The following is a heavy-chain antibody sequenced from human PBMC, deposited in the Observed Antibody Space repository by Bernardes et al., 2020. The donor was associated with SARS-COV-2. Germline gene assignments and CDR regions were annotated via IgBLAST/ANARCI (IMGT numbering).Heavy chain of an antibody. V-gene: IGHV4-39*01. CDR1: GASISGSRYY. Sequence: SETLSLTCTVSGASISGSRYYWAWIRQTPGKGLEWIGGIFYSGSAYFNPSLKSRATISVDRSKNQFSLKLSSVTAADTTVYYCASPGKDYSNYLGAFDIWGQGTLVTVSS. D-gene: IGHD4-4*01. CDR2: IFYSGSA. J-gene: IGHJ3*02. CDR3: ASPGKDYSNYLGAFDI.